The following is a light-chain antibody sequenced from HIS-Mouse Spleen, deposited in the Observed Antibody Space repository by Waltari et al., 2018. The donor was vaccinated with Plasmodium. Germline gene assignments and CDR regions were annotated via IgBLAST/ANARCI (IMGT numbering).Light chain of an antibody. V-gene: IGKV3-15*01. CDR1: QSVSSN. CDR2: GAS. J-gene: IGKJ2*01. CDR3: PQYNNWPPYT. Sequence: EIVMTQSQATMSVSTGERANISCRASQSVSSNLAWYQQKPGQTPRLLIYGASTRATGIPARFSGSGFGTEFTLTISSMQSEDFAVYYCPQYNNWPPYTFGQGTKLEIK.